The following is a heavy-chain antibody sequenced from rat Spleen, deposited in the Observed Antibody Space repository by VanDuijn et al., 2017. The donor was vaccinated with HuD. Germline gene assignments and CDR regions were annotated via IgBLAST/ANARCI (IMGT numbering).Heavy chain of an antibody. J-gene: IGHJ2*01. D-gene: IGHD5-1*01. CDR3: ARGGSPFDY. CDR1: GFTLSDYY. V-gene: IGHV5-25*01. Sequence: EVQLVESGGGLVQPGRSLKLSCAASGFTLSDYYMAWVRQAPTKGLEWVASISTSGGSTYYRDSVKGRFTVSSDNAKSTLSLQRDSLRSEDTATYSCARGGSPFDYWGQGVMVTVSS. CDR2: ISTSGGST.